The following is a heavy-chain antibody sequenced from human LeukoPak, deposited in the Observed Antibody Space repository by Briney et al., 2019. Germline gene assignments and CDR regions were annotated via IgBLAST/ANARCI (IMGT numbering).Heavy chain of an antibody. CDR3: VRSRDYGDYRDY. CDR2: IYYSGST. Sequence: SETLSLTCTVSGGSISSYHWSWIRQPPGKGLERIGYIYYSGSTNYNPSLKSRVTISVDTSKNQFSLKLSSVTAADSAVYYCVRSRDYGDYRDYWGQGTLVSVSS. D-gene: IGHD4-17*01. V-gene: IGHV4-59*12. CDR1: GGSISSYH. J-gene: IGHJ4*02.